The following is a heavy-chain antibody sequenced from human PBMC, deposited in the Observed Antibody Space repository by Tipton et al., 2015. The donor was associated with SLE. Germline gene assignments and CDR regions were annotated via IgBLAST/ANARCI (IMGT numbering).Heavy chain of an antibody. CDR2: IKQDGSET. J-gene: IGHJ4*02. CDR1: GFTFSSYS. Sequence: SLRLSCAASGFTFSSYSMNWVRQAPGRGLEWVANIKQDGSETSYVDSVKGRFTISRDNAKDSLYLQMNSLRAEDTAVYYCAKARIQGDFDYWGQGTLVTVSS. CDR3: AKARIQGDFDY. D-gene: IGHD2-15*01. V-gene: IGHV3-7*03.